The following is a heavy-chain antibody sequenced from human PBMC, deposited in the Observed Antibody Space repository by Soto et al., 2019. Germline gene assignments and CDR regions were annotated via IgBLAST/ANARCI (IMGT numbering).Heavy chain of an antibody. CDR1: GFSFSDYS. Sequence: EVQLLQSGGGLAQPGGSLTLSCAASGFSFSDYSMNWVRRAPGKGLEWVSAFSAGGEYRHYADSVKGRFTISRDNSKNALFLHMNGLRAQDTARYYRAREARYDRGVYHYVGIDYWGQGTLVTVSS. J-gene: IGHJ4*02. V-gene: IGHV3-23*01. CDR2: FSAGGEYR. D-gene: IGHD3-22*01. CDR3: AREARYDRGVYHYVGIDY.